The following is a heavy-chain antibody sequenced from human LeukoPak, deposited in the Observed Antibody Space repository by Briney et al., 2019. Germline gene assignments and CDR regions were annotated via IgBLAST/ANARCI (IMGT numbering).Heavy chain of an antibody. CDR3: ARGLWFGELWYFDY. J-gene: IGHJ4*02. Sequence: GASVKVSCKASGYTFTSYDINWVRQATGQGLEWMGWMNPNSGNTGYAQKFQGRVTMTRNTSISTAYMELSSLRSEDTAVYYCARGLWFGELWYFDYWGQGTLVTVSS. CDR1: GYTFTSYD. D-gene: IGHD3-10*01. V-gene: IGHV1-8*01. CDR2: MNPNSGNT.